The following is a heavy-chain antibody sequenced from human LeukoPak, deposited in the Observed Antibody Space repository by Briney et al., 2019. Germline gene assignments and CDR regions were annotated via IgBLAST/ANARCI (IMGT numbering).Heavy chain of an antibody. Sequence: PSQTLSLTCTVSGGSISSGDYSWSWIRQPPGKGLEWIGYIYYSGSTYYNPSLKSRVTISVDTSKNQFSLKLSSVTAADTAVYYCAREVNVDTDPYYYYYGMDVWGQGTTVTVSS. CDR2: IYYSGST. CDR1: GGSISSGDYS. CDR3: AREVNVDTDPYYYYYGMDV. J-gene: IGHJ6*02. D-gene: IGHD5-18*01. V-gene: IGHV4-30-4*01.